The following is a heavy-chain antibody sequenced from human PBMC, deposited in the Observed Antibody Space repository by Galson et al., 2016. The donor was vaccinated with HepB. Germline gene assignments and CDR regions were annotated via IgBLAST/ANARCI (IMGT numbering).Heavy chain of an antibody. J-gene: IGHJ4*02. V-gene: IGHV4-38-2*02. Sequence: ETLSLTCSVPGYSISSDYYWGWIRQPPGKGLEWVGFVGYNGVTRYNPSLRGRITISLDTPKNQFSLKLNSLTSADTAVYYCSREWSSFEFWGQGILVTVSS. CDR1: GYSISSDYY. CDR3: SREWSSFEF. D-gene: IGHD2-15*01. CDR2: VGYNGVT.